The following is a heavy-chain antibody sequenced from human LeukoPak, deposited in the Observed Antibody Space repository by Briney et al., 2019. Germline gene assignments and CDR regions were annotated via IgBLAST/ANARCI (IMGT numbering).Heavy chain of an antibody. Sequence: SETLSLTSTVSGRSISSYYWGWIRQPDGKGLEWIGRIYTSGSTNYHPSLKSRVTMSVDKSKTQFSLKLSSVILAATAVDYCRGRYYYERSGVDYWGEGTLVSVCS. J-gene: IGHJ4*02. V-gene: IGHV4-4*07. CDR1: GRSISSYY. CDR3: RGRYYYERSGVDY. D-gene: IGHD3-22*01. CDR2: IYTSGST.